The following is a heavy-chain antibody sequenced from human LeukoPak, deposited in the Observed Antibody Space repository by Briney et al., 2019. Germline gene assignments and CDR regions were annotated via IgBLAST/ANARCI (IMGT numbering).Heavy chain of an antibody. V-gene: IGHV3-33*01. CDR2: IWPDGSYK. J-gene: IGHJ4*02. Sequence: PGGSLRLSCVASGFTFRSHAMHWVRQAPGKGLDWVAVIWPDGSYKYYGDSAKDRFTISRDNSKNTLSLQMNSLRAEDTAVYYCARGAPDKSDLLDYWGQGTLVTVSS. CDR3: ARGAPDKSDLLDY. CDR1: GFTFRSHA.